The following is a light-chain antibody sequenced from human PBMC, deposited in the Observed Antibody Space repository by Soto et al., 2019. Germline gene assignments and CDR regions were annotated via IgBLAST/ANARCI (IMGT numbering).Light chain of an antibody. CDR3: HHSASSRYT. J-gene: IGKJ2*01. V-gene: IGKV3-20*01. Sequence: EIVLTQSPGTLSLSPGEIATLSCRASQGVTNNYLAWYQQKPGQAPRLLIYGVSSRAAGIPDRCGGSGSGTVFRLTISRLEPEDFAVYYCHHSASSRYTFGRGTRLEIK. CDR1: QGVTNNY. CDR2: GVS.